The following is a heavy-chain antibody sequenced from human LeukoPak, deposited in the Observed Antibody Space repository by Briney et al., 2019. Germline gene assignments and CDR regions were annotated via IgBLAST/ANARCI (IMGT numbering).Heavy chain of an antibody. CDR3: ARARHSSGSRYYYYCYYMDV. Sequence: GGSLRLSCAASGFTFDDYGMSWVRQAPGKGLEWVSGINWNGGSTGYADSVKGRFTISRDNAKNSLYLQMNSLRAEDTALYYCARARHSSGSRYYYYCYYMDVWGKGTTVTVSS. CDR1: GFTFDDYG. D-gene: IGHD6-19*01. V-gene: IGHV3-20*04. CDR2: INWNGGST. J-gene: IGHJ6*03.